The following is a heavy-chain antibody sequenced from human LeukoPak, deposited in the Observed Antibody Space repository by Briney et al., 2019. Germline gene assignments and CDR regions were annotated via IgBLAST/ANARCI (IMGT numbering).Heavy chain of an antibody. V-gene: IGHV1-18*01. Sequence: GASVKVSSMASGYTFTSYGISWVRQAPGQGLEWMGWISAYNGNTNYAQKLQGRVTMTTDTSTSTAYMELRSLRSDDTAVYYCARDPFNYGGNDVYFDYWGQGTLVTVPS. CDR1: GYTFTSYG. CDR3: ARDPFNYGGNDVYFDY. D-gene: IGHD4-23*01. J-gene: IGHJ4*02. CDR2: ISAYNGNT.